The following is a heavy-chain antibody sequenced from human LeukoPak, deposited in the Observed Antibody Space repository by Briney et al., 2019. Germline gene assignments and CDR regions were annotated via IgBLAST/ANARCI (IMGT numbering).Heavy chain of an antibody. V-gene: IGHV3-49*03. J-gene: IGHJ4*02. Sequence: PGRSLRLSCTASGFTFGDYAMSWFRQAPGKGLEWVGFIRSKAYGGTTEYAASVKGRFTISRYDSKSIAYLQMNSLKTEDTAVYYCTREDTAMGYPVDYWGQGTLVTVSS. CDR1: GFTFGDYA. CDR3: TREDTAMGYPVDY. CDR2: IRSKAYGGTT. D-gene: IGHD5-18*01.